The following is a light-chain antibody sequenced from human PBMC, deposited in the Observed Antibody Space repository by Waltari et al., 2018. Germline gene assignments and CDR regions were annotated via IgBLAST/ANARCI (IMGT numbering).Light chain of an antibody. J-gene: IGLJ3*02. Sequence: SYVLTQPPSVSVAPGQTARITCGGNSIESKMVHWYQRKPGQAPVLVVYDDNHRPSGIPGRFSGSNVGNTATLTISRVEAGDEADYLCQVWDSVTDPWVFGGGTKLTVL. CDR3: QVWDSVTDPWV. CDR2: DDN. CDR1: SIESKM. V-gene: IGLV3-21*02.